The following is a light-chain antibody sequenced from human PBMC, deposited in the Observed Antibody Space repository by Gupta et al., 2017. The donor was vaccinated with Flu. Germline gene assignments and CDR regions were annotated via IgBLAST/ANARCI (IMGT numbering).Light chain of an antibody. CDR2: INSDGSH. Sequence: QLVLTQSPSASASLGASVKLTCTLSSGHSTYAIAWHQQQPEKGPRYLMKINSDGSHSKGDGIPDRFSGSSSGAERHLTISSLQSEDESYYYCQTWGTGIRVFGGGTKLTVL. J-gene: IGLJ3*02. CDR1: SGHSTYA. V-gene: IGLV4-69*01. CDR3: QTWGTGIRV.